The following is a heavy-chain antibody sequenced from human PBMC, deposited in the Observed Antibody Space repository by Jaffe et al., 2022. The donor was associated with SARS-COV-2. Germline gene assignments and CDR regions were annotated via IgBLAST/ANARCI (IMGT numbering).Heavy chain of an antibody. D-gene: IGHD1-26*01. CDR3: ARTRTAEISGSYYPNYYYYGMDV. J-gene: IGHJ6*02. V-gene: IGHV4-61*02. Sequence: QVQLQESGPGLVKPSQTLSLTCTVSGGSISSGSYYWSWIRQPAGKGLEWIGRIYTSGSTNYNPSLKSRVTISVDTSKNQFSLKLSSVTAADTAVYYCARTRTAEISGSYYPNYYYYGMDVWGQGTTVTVSS. CDR2: IYTSGST. CDR1: GGSISSGSYY.